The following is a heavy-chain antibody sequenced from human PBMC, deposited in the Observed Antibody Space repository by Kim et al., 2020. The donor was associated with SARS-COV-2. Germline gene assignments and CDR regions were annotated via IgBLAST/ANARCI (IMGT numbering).Heavy chain of an antibody. Sequence: SETLSLTCTVSGGSISSYYWSWIRQPPGKGLEWIGYIYYSGSTNYNPSLKSRVTISVDTSKNQFSLKLSSVTAADTAVYYCARHLGSSWQDFDYWGQGTLVTVSS. CDR3: ARHLGSSWQDFDY. J-gene: IGHJ4*02. V-gene: IGHV4-59*08. CDR1: GGSISSYY. D-gene: IGHD6-13*01. CDR2: IYYSGST.